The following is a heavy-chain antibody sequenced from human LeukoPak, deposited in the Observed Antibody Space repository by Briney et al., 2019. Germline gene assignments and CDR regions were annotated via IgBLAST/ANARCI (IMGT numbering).Heavy chain of an antibody. D-gene: IGHD2-2*01. Sequence: PGTSLRLSCETSGVTFRNYGMHWVRQAPGKGLDWVAVTWYDESKKYYADSVKGRFTISRDISKNTLYLQMNSLRAEDTAVYYCARDVCSTTICLAYRGQGTLVSVSS. CDR2: TWYDESKK. CDR1: GVTFRNYG. V-gene: IGHV3-33*01. J-gene: IGHJ4*02. CDR3: ARDVCSTTICLAY.